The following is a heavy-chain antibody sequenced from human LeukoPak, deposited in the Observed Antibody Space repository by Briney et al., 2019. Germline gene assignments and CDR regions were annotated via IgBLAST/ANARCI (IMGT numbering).Heavy chain of an antibody. J-gene: IGHJ5*02. CDR3: ARRADSSSWYFYWFDP. Sequence: GASVKVSCKASGYTFTGYYMHWVRQAPGQGLEWMGWINPNSGGTNYAQKFQGRVTMTRDTSISTAYMELSRLKSDDTAFYYCARRADSSSWYFYWFDPWGQGTLVTVSS. CDR1: GYTFTGYY. V-gene: IGHV1-2*02. CDR2: INPNSGGT. D-gene: IGHD6-13*01.